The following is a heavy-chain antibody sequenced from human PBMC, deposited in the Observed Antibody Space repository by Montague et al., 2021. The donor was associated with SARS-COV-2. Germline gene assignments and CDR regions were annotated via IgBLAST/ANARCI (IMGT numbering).Heavy chain of an antibody. CDR3: ARLKRYFDSSGSPSAFDF. Sequence: SETLSLTCTVSGGSITNNIDYWAWIRQPPGKGLEWIGSIYYTWNTYYNPSLKSRGTISVVMSKNHFTLKLSSVAAAETAVYYCARLKRYFDSSGSPSAFDFWGQGTKVTVAS. CDR2: IYYTWNT. CDR1: GGSITNNIDY. V-gene: IGHV4-39*02. D-gene: IGHD3-22*01. J-gene: IGHJ3*01.